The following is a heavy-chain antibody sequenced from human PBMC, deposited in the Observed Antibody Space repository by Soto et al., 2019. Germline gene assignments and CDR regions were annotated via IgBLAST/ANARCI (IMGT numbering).Heavy chain of an antibody. J-gene: IGHJ4*02. CDR1: VGRYSTYA. V-gene: IGHV1-69*13. D-gene: IGHD2-2*01. CDR2: IIPVFATT. Sequence: PVKVSCKSCVGRYSTYAIICVRPALGQGLEWMGGIIPVFATTYYAEKFEGRVTITADESTNTLYLQMNSLRAADTAVYYCGRCTSTSCHLGSDFWGQGNLVTVS. CDR3: GRCTSTSCHLGSDF.